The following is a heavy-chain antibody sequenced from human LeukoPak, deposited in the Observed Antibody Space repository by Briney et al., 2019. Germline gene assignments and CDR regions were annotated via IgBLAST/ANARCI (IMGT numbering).Heavy chain of an antibody. J-gene: IGHJ4*02. D-gene: IGHD6-19*01. CDR1: GGTFSSYA. V-gene: IGHV1-69*05. Sequence: SVNVSCKASGGTFSSYAISWVRQAPGQGLEWMGGIIPIFGTANYAQKFQGRVAITTDESTSTAYMELSSLRSDDTAVYYCARGYSSGWYGFWGQGTLVTVSS. CDR3: ARGYSSGWYGF. CDR2: IIPIFGTA.